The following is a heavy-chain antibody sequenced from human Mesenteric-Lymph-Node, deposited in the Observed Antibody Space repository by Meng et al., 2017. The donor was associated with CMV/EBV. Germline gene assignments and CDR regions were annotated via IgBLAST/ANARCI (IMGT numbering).Heavy chain of an antibody. J-gene: IGHJ4*02. CDR2: RRYDGSDI. D-gene: IGHD3-22*01. CDR1: GFNLNNYG. CDR3: ARTSHYYDSTGVLDY. Sequence: GGSLRLSCVVSGFNLNNYGMNWVRQAPGKGLEWVAFRRYDGSDIYYTDSVKGRFTISSDNSKNALYLQMNSLRAEDTAVYYCARTSHYYDSTGVLDYWGQGTLVTVSS. V-gene: IGHV3-30*02.